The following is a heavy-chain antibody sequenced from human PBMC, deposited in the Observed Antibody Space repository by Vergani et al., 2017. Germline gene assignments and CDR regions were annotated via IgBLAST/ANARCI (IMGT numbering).Heavy chain of an antibody. V-gene: IGHV1-69*01. J-gene: IGHJ6*02. CDR3: ARDSGDCSSTSCSEDYYYYGMDV. D-gene: IGHD2-2*01. CDR1: GGTFSSYA. CDR2: IIPIFGTA. Sequence: QVQLVQSGAEVKKPGSSVKVSCKASGGTFSSYAISWVRQAPGQGLEWMGGIIPIFGTANYAQKFQGRVTITADESTSTAYMELSSLRSEDTAVYYWARDSGDCSSTSCSEDYYYYGMDVWGQGTTVTVSS.